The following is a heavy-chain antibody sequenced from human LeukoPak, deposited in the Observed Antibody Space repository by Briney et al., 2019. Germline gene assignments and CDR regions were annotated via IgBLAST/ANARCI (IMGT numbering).Heavy chain of an antibody. CDR2: IYYSGST. V-gene: IGHV4-59*01. D-gene: IGHD3-22*01. J-gene: IGHJ3*02. CDR3: ARGTYYYDSSGYFFAFDI. CDR1: GGSISSYY. Sequence: SETLSLTCTVSGGSISSYYWSWIRQPPGKGLEWIGYIYYSGSTNYNPSLKSRVTISVDTSKNQFSLKLSSVTAADTAVYYCARGTYYYDSSGYFFAFDIWGQGTMVTVSS.